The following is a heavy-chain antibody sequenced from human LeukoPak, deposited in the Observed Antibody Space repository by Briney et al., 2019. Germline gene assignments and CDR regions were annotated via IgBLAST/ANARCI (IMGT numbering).Heavy chain of an antibody. J-gene: IGHJ5*02. D-gene: IGHD3-9*01. V-gene: IGHV4-34*01. CDR1: GGSFSGYY. Sequence: SETLSLTCAVYGGSFSGYYWSWIRQPPGEGLEWIGEINHSGSTNYNPSLKSRVTISVDTSKNQFSLKLSSVTAADTAVYYCARVALTGYNWFDPWGQGTLVTVSS. CDR3: ARVALTGYNWFDP. CDR2: INHSGST.